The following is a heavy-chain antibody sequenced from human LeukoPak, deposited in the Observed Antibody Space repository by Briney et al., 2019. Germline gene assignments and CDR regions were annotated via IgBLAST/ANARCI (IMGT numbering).Heavy chain of an antibody. CDR1: RYTFTSYY. CDR2: INPSGGST. J-gene: IGHJ5*02. CDR3: ARDAVYGSGTPGWFDP. D-gene: IGHD3-10*01. Sequence: SVKVSCKASRYTFTSYYMHRVRQAPGQRVEWMGIINPSGGSTSYAQKFQGRVTMTRDTSTSTVYMELGSLRSEDTAVYYCARDAVYGSGTPGWFDPWGQGTLVSVSS. V-gene: IGHV1-46*01.